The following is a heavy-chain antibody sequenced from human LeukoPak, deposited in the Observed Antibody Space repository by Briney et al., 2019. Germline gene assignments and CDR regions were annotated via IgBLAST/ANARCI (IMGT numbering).Heavy chain of an antibody. D-gene: IGHD3-10*01. CDR2: ISSSSYI. J-gene: IGHJ6*02. V-gene: IGHV3-21*01. CDR1: GFTLSSYS. Sequence: GGSLRLSCAASGFTLSSYSMNWVRQAPGKGLEWVSSISSSSYIYYADSVKGRFTISRDNAKNSLYLQMNSLRAEDTAEYYCARDRITMVRGDYYYYGMDVWGQGTTVTVSS. CDR3: ARDRITMVRGDYYYYGMDV.